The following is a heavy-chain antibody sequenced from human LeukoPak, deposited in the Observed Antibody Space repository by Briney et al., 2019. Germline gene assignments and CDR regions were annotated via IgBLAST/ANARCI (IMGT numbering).Heavy chain of an antibody. CDR2: IYGGGST. CDR1: GFTVSSNY. V-gene: IGHV3-53*01. D-gene: IGHD3-22*01. J-gene: IGHJ5*02. Sequence: GGSLRLSCAASGFTVSSNYMSWIRQAPGKGLEWVSVIYGGGSTIYADSVKGRFTISRDNSKNTLYLQLNSLRVDDTAVYYCARGDYYDSSGYAPLGAWGQGTLVTVSS. CDR3: ARGDYYDSSGYAPLGA.